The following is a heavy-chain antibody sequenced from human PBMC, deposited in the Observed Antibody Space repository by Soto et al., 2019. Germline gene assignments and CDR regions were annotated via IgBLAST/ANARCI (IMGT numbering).Heavy chain of an antibody. CDR3: ARKLNWNDPFDY. Sequence: SETLSLTCTVSGGSLSPYYWSWIRQPPGKGLEWIGKIYYSGSTNYNPSLKSRVTMSLETSKNQLSLRLTSVTAADTAVYYCARKLNWNDPFDYWGQGTLVTVSS. CDR1: GGSLSPYY. D-gene: IGHD1-1*01. CDR2: IYYSGST. V-gene: IGHV4-59*01. J-gene: IGHJ4*02.